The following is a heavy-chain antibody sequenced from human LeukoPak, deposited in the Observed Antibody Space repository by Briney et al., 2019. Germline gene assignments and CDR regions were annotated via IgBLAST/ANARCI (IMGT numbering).Heavy chain of an antibody. Sequence: GSLRLSCEASGFTFSTHSMNWVRQAPGKGLEWIGEINHSGSTNYNPSLKSRVTISVDTSKNQFSLKLSSVTAADTAVYYCARLPNLRGYYYYMDVWGKGTTVTISS. CDR2: INHSGST. J-gene: IGHJ6*03. CDR3: ARLPNLRGYYYYMDV. CDR1: GFTFSTHS. V-gene: IGHV4-34*01.